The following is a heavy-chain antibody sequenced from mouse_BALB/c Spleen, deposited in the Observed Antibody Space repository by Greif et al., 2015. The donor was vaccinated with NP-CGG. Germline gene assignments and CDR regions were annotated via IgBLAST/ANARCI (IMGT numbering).Heavy chain of an antibody. J-gene: IGHJ4*01. V-gene: IGHV1-84*02. Sequence: QVQLKESGPELVKPGASVKISCKASGYTFTDYYINWVKQKPGQGLEWIGWIYPGSGNTKYNEKFKGKATLTVDTSSSTAYMQFSSLTSEDTAAYFCARRTGTEAMDYWGQGTSVTVSS. CDR2: IYPGSGNT. CDR3: ARRTGTEAMDY. D-gene: IGHD4-1*01. CDR1: GYTFTDYY.